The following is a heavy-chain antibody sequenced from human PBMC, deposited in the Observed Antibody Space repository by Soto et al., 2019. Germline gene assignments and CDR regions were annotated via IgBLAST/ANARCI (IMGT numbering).Heavy chain of an antibody. J-gene: IGHJ6*02. V-gene: IGHV3-21*01. CDR1: GITFSSYS. CDR3: ARAYDFWSGYPHGMDV. CDR2: ITISSSI. D-gene: IGHD3-3*01. Sequence: GGSLRLSCTASGITFSSYSMNGVRQAPGKGLEWVSSITISSSIFYADSVKGRFTISRDNARNSLFLQMNSLRAEDTAVYYCARAYDFWSGYPHGMDVWGQGTTVTVSS.